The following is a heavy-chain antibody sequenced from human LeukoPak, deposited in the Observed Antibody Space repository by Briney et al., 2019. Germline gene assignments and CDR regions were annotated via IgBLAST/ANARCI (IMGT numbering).Heavy chain of an antibody. V-gene: IGHV4-4*02. CDR1: GGSISSSNW. CDR3: ARDRGGSGSYYRAYFDY. J-gene: IGHJ4*02. D-gene: IGHD3-10*01. CDR2: IYHSGST. Sequence: PSETLSLTCAVSGGSISSSNWWSWVRQPPGKGLEWTGEIYHSGSTNYNPSLKSRVTIPVDKSKNQFSLKLSSVTAADTAVYYCARDRGGSGSYYRAYFDYWGQGTLVTVSS.